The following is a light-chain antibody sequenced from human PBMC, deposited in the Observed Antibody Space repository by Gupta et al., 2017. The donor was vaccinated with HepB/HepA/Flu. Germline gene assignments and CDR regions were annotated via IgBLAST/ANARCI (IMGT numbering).Light chain of an antibody. Sequence: SYVLAQPPSVSVAPGTTARITCGGNNIGSKSVHWYQPKPGQAPMMVVFDNSNRPAGLPERFSGSTSGSTATVASSRVEAGDEADYYCQVWESRRDNVVFGGGTKLTVL. CDR1: NIGSKS. CDR2: DNS. CDR3: QVWESRRDNVV. V-gene: IGLV3-21*03. J-gene: IGLJ2*01.